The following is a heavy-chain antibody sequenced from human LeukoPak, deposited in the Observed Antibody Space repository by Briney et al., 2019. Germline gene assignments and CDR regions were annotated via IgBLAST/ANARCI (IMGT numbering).Heavy chain of an antibody. CDR3: ARRQAAAGTHYYYMDV. CDR2: IIPILGIA. J-gene: IGHJ6*03. D-gene: IGHD6-13*01. V-gene: IGHV1-69*02. Sequence: SVKVSCKASGGTFSSYTISWVRQAPGQGLEWMGRIIPILGIANYAQKFQGRVTITADKSTSTAYMELSSLRSEDTAVYYCARRQAAAGTHYYYMDVWGKGTTVTVSS. CDR1: GGTFSSYT.